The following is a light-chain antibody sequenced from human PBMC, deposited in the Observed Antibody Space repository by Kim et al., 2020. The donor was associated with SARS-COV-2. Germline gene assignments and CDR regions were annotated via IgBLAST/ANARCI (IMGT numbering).Light chain of an antibody. CDR1: SSNIESNY. J-gene: IGLJ2*01. V-gene: IGLV1-47*01. CDR3: AAWDDSLSGPV. Sequence: GQRVTISCSGSSSNIESNYVYWYQQLPGAAPKLLIYNNNQRPSGVPDRFSGSKSGTSASLAISGLRSEDEADYYCAAWDDSLSGPVFGGGTQLTVL. CDR2: NNN.